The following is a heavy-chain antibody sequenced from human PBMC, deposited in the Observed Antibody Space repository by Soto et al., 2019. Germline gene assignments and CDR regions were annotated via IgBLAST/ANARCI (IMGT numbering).Heavy chain of an antibody. CDR3: ARAPGGQRVLSSDYGDRTIDY. D-gene: IGHD4-17*01. CDR2: IGTAGDT. CDR1: GFTFSSYD. J-gene: IGHJ4*02. Sequence: GGSLRLSCAASGFTFSSYDMHWVRQATGKGLEWVSAIGTAGDTYYPGSVKGRFTISRENAKNSLYLQMNSLRAGDTAVYYCARAPGGQRVLSSDYGDRTIDYWGQGTLVTVSS. V-gene: IGHV3-13*01.